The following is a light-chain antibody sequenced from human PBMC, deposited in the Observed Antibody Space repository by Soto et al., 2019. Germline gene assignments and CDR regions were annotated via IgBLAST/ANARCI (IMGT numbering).Light chain of an antibody. V-gene: IGKV3-20*01. CDR3: QHFRA. CDR2: DAS. J-gene: IGKJ5*01. Sequence: EIVWTQSPGTLSLSPGARATLSCRASQSVSSYLDWYQQNPGQAPRLLIYDASSRATGIPGRFSGSESGTAFTLTISKLDPEDFVLYYCQHFRAFGQGTRLEI. CDR1: QSVSSY.